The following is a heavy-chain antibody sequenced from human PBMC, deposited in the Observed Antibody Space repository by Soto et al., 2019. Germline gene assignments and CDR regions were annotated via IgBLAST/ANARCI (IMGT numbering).Heavy chain of an antibody. CDR3: ATDSVFREDF. CDR2: INEHGSEA. Sequence: EVQLVESGGDLVQPGGSLRLSCAVSEFTFRNAWMTWVRQAPGKGLEWVANINEHGSEAYYVDSVKGRFIISRDNAKSSLFLQMNSLGAEDTAGYYCATDSVFREDFWGQGNLVTVSS. D-gene: IGHD3-10*01. CDR1: EFTFRNAW. J-gene: IGHJ4*02. V-gene: IGHV3-7*01.